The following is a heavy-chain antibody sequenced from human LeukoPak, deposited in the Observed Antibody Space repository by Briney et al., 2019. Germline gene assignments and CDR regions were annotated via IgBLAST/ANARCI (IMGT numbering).Heavy chain of an antibody. CDR1: GFTFSSYA. V-gene: IGHV3-23*01. Sequence: GGSLRLSCEAPGFTFSSYAMTWVRQAPGKGLEWVSTINGGGVNTHYADSVGGRFTISRDNSKNTLFLQMNSLRDEDTAVYYCAKDLYSNYGPADYWGQGNLVTVSS. D-gene: IGHD4-11*01. J-gene: IGHJ4*02. CDR2: INGGGVNT. CDR3: AKDLYSNYGPADY.